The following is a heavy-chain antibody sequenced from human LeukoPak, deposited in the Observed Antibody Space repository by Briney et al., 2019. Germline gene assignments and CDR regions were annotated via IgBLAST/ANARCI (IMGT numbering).Heavy chain of an antibody. V-gene: IGHV3-23*01. CDR1: GFTFSGYA. Sequence: TGGSLRLSCAASGFTFSGYAMSWVRQAPGKGLEWVPAITGNGVGTYYADSVKGRFTISRDNSKNTLYLQMNSLRADDTAVYYCAKRVSGWYQTDYWGQGTLVTVSS. CDR3: AKRVSGWYQTDY. J-gene: IGHJ4*02. CDR2: ITGNGVGT. D-gene: IGHD6-19*01.